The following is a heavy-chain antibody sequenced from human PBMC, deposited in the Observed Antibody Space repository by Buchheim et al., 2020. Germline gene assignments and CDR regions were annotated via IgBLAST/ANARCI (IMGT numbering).Heavy chain of an antibody. D-gene: IGHD6-19*01. CDR2: IYYSGST. V-gene: IGHV4-39*01. J-gene: IGHJ4*02. Sequence: QLQLQESGPGLVTPSETLSLTCTVSGGSISSSSYYWGWIRQPPGKGLEWIGSIYYSGSTYYNPSRKSRVTISVDTSKNQFSLELSSVTAADTAVYYCARGLLAVAGNSYFDYWGQGTL. CDR1: GGSISSSSYY. CDR3: ARGLLAVAGNSYFDY.